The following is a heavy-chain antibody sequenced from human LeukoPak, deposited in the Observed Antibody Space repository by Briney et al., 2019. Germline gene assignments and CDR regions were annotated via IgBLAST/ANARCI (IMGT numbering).Heavy chain of an antibody. CDR2: ISSSSSYI. D-gene: IGHD3-3*01. V-gene: IGHV3-21*04. CDR1: GFTFSSYS. J-gene: IGHJ4*02. Sequence: GGSLRLSCAASGFTFSSYSMNWVRQAPGKGLEWVSSISSSSSYIYYADSVKGRFTISRDNSKNTLYLQMNSLRAEDTAVYYCAKDNSRDYDFWSGYYTFDYWGQGTLVTVSS. CDR3: AKDNSRDYDFWSGYYTFDY.